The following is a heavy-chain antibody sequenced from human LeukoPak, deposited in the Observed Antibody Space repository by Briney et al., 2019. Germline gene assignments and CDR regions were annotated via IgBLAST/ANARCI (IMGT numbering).Heavy chain of an antibody. V-gene: IGHV3-33*08. J-gene: IGHJ6*02. CDR2: IWYDGSNK. CDR3: ARGGAMVRGAKTHYYYGMDV. Sequence: GRSLRLSCAASGFPFSSYGMHWVRQAPGKGLEWVAVIWYDGSNKYYADSVKGRFTISRDNSKNTLYLQMNSLRAEDTAVYYCARGGAMVRGAKTHYYYGMDVWGQGTTVTVSS. CDR1: GFPFSSYG. D-gene: IGHD3-10*01.